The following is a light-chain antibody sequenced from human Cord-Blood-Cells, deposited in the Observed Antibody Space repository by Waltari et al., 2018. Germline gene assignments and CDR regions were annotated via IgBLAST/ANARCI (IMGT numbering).Light chain of an antibody. CDR2: RNN. Sequence: QSVLTQPPSASGTPGQRVTISCSGSSSNIGSNYVYWYQQLPGTAPKLLIYRNNPRPSGVPDRFSGSKSGTSASLAISGLRSEDEADYYCAAWDESLSGWVFGGGTKLTVL. J-gene: IGLJ3*02. V-gene: IGLV1-47*01. CDR3: AAWDESLSGWV. CDR1: SSNIGSNY.